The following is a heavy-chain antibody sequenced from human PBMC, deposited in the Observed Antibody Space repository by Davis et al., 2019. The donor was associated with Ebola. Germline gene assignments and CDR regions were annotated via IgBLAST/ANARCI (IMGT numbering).Heavy chain of an antibody. CDR2: IYYSGST. V-gene: IGHV4-59*11. CDR1: GGSISSHY. D-gene: IGHD6-6*01. Sequence: PSETLSLTCTVSGGSISSHYWSWIRQPPGKGLEWIGYIYYSGSTNYNPSLKSRVTISVDTSKNQFSLKLSSVTAADTAVYYCARGSRKPIAARPYDYWGQGTLVTVSS. J-gene: IGHJ4*02. CDR3: ARGSRKPIAARPYDY.